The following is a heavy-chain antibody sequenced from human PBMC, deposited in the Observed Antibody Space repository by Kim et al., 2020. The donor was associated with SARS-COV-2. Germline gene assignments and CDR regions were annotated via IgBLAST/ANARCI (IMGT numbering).Heavy chain of an antibody. CDR3: ARDRLELLYPKDWFDP. CDR2: ISAYNGNT. D-gene: IGHD1-7*01. V-gene: IGHV1-18*04. CDR1: GYTFTSYG. J-gene: IGHJ5*02. Sequence: ASVKVSCKASGYTFTSYGISWVRQAPGQGLEWMGWISAYNGNTNYAQKLQGRVTMTTDTSTSTAYMELRSLRSDDTAVYYCARDRLELLYPKDWFDPWGQGTLVTVSS.